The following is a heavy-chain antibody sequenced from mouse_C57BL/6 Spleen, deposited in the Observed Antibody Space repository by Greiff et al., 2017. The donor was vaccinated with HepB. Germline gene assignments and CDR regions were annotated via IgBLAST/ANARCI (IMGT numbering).Heavy chain of an antibody. D-gene: IGHD2-3*01. J-gene: IGHJ2*01. Sequence: EVKLMESGGGLVKPGGSLKLSCAASGFTFSDYGMHWVRQAPEKGLEWVAYISSGSSTIYYADTVKGRFTISRDNAKNTLFLQMTSLRSEDTAMYYCANHDGYYSYWGQGTTLTVSS. V-gene: IGHV5-17*01. CDR1: GFTFSDYG. CDR3: ANHDGYYSY. CDR2: ISSGSSTI.